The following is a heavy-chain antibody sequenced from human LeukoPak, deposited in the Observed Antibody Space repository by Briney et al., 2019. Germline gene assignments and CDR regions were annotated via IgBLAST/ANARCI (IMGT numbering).Heavy chain of an antibody. D-gene: IGHD2-15*01. CDR1: GFTFSSYW. Sequence: GGSLRLSCAASGFTFSSYWMSWVRQAPGKGLEWVANIKQDGVEQYYVDSVEGRFTISRDNAKSSLFLQMNSLRAEDTAVYYCARISQRSFDPCGQGTLVTVSS. CDR3: ARISQRSFDP. J-gene: IGHJ5*02. CDR2: IKQDGVEQ. V-gene: IGHV3-7*05.